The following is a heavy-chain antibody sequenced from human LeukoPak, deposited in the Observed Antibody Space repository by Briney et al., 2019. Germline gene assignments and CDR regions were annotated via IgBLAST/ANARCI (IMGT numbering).Heavy chain of an antibody. D-gene: IGHD3-22*01. CDR2: IIPIFGTA. J-gene: IGHJ4*02. V-gene: IGHV1-69*13. Sequence: SVKVSCKTYGYTLTDYYIHWVRQAPGQGLEWMGGIIPIFGTANYAQKFQGRVTITADESTSTAYMELSSLRSEDTAVYYCARVDYYDSSGYWDNFDYWGQGTLVTVSS. CDR3: ARVDYYDSSGYWDNFDY. CDR1: GYTLTDYY.